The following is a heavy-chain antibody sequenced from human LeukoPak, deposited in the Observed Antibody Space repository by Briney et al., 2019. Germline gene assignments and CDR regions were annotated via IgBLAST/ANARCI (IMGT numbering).Heavy chain of an antibody. J-gene: IGHJ5*02. CDR1: GGSFSGYY. CDR2: INHSGST. D-gene: IGHD6-13*01. CDR3: ARELRIAAAGTKKWFDP. Sequence: SETLSLTCAVYGGSFSGYYWSWIRQPPGKGLEWIGEINHSGSTNYNPSLKSRVTISVDTSKNQFSLKLSSVTAADTAVYYCARELRIAAAGTKKWFDPWGQGTLVTVSS. V-gene: IGHV4-34*01.